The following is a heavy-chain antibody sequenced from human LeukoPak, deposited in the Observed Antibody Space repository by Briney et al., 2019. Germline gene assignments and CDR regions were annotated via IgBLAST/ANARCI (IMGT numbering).Heavy chain of an antibody. CDR1: GFTFSSYE. V-gene: IGHV3-48*03. D-gene: IGHD3-10*01. CDR2: ISSSGSTI. CDR3: ARGRLLSFGESLDY. Sequence: GGSLRLSCAASGFTFSSYEMNWVRQAPGKGLEWVSYISSSGSTIYYADSVKGRFTISRDNAKNSLYLQMNSLRAEDTAVYYCARGRLLSFGESLDYWGQGTLVTVSS. J-gene: IGHJ4*02.